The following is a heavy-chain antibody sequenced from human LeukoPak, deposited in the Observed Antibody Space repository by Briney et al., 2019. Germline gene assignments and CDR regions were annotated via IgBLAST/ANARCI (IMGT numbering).Heavy chain of an antibody. CDR1: GGSFSGYY. V-gene: IGHV4-34*01. D-gene: IGHD3-22*01. CDR2: INHSGST. Sequence: SETLSLTCAVYGGSFSGYYWSWIRQPPGKGLEWIGEINHSGSTNYNPSLKSRVTISVDTSKNQFSLKLSSVTAADTAVYYCATSSSRPKGYYDSNGSYHYWGQGTLVTVSS. J-gene: IGHJ4*02. CDR3: ATSSSRPKGYYDSNGSYHY.